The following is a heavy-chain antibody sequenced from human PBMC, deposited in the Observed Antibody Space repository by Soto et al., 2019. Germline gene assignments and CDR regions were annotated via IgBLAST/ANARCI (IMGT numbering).Heavy chain of an antibody. V-gene: IGHV3-23*01. CDR1: GFTFSSYA. CDR3: AKGGDGYTPGTWIDP. D-gene: IGHD5-12*01. J-gene: IGHJ5*02. Sequence: EVQLLESGGGLVQPGGSLRLSCAASGFTFSSYAMSRVRQAPGKGLEWVSAISGSGGSTYYADSVKGRFTISRDNSKNTLYLQMNSLRAEDSAVYYCAKGGDGYTPGTWIDPWGQGTLVTVSS. CDR2: ISGSGGST.